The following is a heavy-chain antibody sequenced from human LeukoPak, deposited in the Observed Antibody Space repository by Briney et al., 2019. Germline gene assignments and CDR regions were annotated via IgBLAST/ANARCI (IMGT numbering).Heavy chain of an antibody. CDR3: ARDQYDTWSRRGNFDS. V-gene: IGHV3-9*01. J-gene: IGHJ4*02. CDR2: ISWNSGSI. D-gene: IGHD3-3*01. Sequence: GGSLRLSCAASGFTFDDYAMHWVRQAPGKGLEWVSGISWNSGSIGYVDSVKGRFTISRDNNKNSLYLQMNSLRVEDTAVFYCARDQYDTWSRRGNFDSWGQGTLVIVSS. CDR1: GFTFDDYA.